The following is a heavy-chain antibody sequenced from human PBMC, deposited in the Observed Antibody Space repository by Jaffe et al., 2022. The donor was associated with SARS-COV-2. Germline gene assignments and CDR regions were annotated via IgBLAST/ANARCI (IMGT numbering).Heavy chain of an antibody. D-gene: IGHD6-13*01. V-gene: IGHV3-15*01. CDR2: IKSKTDGGTT. CDR3: TTRESGSWAILDY. J-gene: IGHJ4*02. CDR1: GFTFSNAW. Sequence: EVQLVESGGGLVKPGGSLRLSCAASGFTFSNAWMSWVRQAPGKGLEWVGRIKSKTDGGTTDYAAPVKGRFTISRDDSKNTLYLQMNSLKTEDTAVYYCTTRESGSWAILDYWGQGTLVTVSS.